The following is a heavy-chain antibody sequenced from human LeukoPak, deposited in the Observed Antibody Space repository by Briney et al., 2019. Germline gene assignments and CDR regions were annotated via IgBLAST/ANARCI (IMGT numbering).Heavy chain of an antibody. CDR1: GFTFSSYW. Sequence: GGSLRLSCAASGFTFSSYWMSWVRQAPGKGREWVANRKQDGSEKYYVDSVKGRFTISRDNAKNSLYLQMNSLRAEDTAVYYCARDTDAYYYGSGSSGPWGQGTLVTVSS. CDR2: RKQDGSEK. J-gene: IGHJ5*02. CDR3: ARDTDAYYYGSGSSGP. D-gene: IGHD3-10*01. V-gene: IGHV3-7*03.